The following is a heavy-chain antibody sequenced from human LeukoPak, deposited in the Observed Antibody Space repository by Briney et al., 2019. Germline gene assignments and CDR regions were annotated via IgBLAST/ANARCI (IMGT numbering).Heavy chain of an antibody. D-gene: IGHD6-19*01. CDR3: ARLSDSSGWYYFDY. CDR2: IYPGDSDT. J-gene: IGHJ4*02. Sequence: GESLKISCKGSGYSFTSYWIGWVRQMPGKGLEWMGIIYPGDSDTRYSPSFQGQVTISADKSISAAYLQWSSLKASDSAMYYCARLSDSSGWYYFDYWGQGTLVSVSS. CDR1: GYSFTSYW. V-gene: IGHV5-51*01.